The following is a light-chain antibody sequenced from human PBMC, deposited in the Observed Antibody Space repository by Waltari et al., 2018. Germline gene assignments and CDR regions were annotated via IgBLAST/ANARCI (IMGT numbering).Light chain of an antibody. CDR1: SSDVGGYNY. CDR3: CSYACSYPWV. J-gene: IGLJ3*02. CDR2: DVS. V-gene: IGLV2-11*01. Sequence: QSALTQPRSVSGSPGQSVTISCTGTSSDVGGYNYVSWYQQHPGKAPKLMMYDVSKRPSGVPDRFSGSKSGNTASLTISGLQAEDEADYYCCSYACSYPWVFGGGTKLTVL.